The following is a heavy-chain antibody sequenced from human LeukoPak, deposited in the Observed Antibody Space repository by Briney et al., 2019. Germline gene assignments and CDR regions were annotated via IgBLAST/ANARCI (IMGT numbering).Heavy chain of an antibody. Sequence: GGSLRLSCAASGFTVSSNYMSWVRQAPGKGLEWVSVIYSGGSTYYADSVKGRFTISRDNYKNTLYLQMNSLRAEDTAVYYCARGVTMVRGVINYFDYWGQGTLVTVSS. CDR1: GFTVSSNY. CDR2: IYSGGST. D-gene: IGHD3-10*01. V-gene: IGHV3-66*02. J-gene: IGHJ4*02. CDR3: ARGVTMVRGVINYFDY.